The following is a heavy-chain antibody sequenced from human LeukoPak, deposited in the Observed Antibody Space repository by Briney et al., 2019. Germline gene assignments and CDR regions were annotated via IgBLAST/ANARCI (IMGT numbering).Heavy chain of an antibody. CDR1: GHTFTGYY. D-gene: IGHD3-10*02. CDR2: MNHKIGGA. V-gene: IGHV1-2*02. J-gene: IGHJ4*02. Sequence: ASVKVSCKASGHTFTGYYVYWVRQAPGQGLEWMGWMNHKIGGANFPQKFQGRVTVTSDPANSAAYRERRRLRSDDTAVYYCARGVFGESLESWGQGTLVTVSS. CDR3: ARGVFGESLES.